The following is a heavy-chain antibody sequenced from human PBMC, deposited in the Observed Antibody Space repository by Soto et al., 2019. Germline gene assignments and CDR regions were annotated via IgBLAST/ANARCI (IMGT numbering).Heavy chain of an antibody. V-gene: IGHV3-66*04. J-gene: IGHJ4*02. Sequence: ELKLVESGGGLVQPGWSLRLSCAVSGFTVSSNNMTWVRQAPGKGLECVSIIYGGGSTDYADSVKARFIISRDNYKNTLYLQMNSMGVEDTAVYCCARRHYNGSDWGQGTLVT. CDR2: IYGGGST. D-gene: IGHD3-10*01. CDR1: GFTVSSNN. CDR3: ARRHYNGSD.